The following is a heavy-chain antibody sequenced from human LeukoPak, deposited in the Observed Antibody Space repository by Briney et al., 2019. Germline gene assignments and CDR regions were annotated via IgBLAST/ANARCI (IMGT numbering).Heavy chain of an antibody. J-gene: IGHJ6*03. Sequence: GGSLRLSCAASGFTFSSYWMSWVRQAPGKGLEWVANIKQDGSEKYYVDSVKGRFTISRDNAKNSLYLQMNSLRAEDTAVYYCARHHDFWSGYSDYYYYYYMDVWGKGTTVTVSS. CDR3: ARHHDFWSGYSDYYYYYYMDV. D-gene: IGHD3-3*01. V-gene: IGHV3-7*01. CDR1: GFTFSSYW. CDR2: IKQDGSEK.